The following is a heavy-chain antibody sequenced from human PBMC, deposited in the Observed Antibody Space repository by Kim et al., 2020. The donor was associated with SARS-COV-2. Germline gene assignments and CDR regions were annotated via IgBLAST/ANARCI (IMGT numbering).Heavy chain of an antibody. D-gene: IGHD2-15*01. Sequence: GGSLRLSCAASGFTFSSYAMSWVRQAPGKGLEWVSAISGSGGSTYYADSVKGRFTISRDNSKNTLYLQMNSLRAEDTAVYYCAKDTGRLGYCSGGSCSPFDYWGQGTLVTVSS. J-gene: IGHJ4*02. V-gene: IGHV3-23*01. CDR2: ISGSGGST. CDR1: GFTFSSYA. CDR3: AKDTGRLGYCSGGSCSPFDY.